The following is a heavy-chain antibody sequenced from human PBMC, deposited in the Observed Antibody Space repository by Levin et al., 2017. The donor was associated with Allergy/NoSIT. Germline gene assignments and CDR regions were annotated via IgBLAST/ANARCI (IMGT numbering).Heavy chain of an antibody. CDR1: GGSISSDNYY. J-gene: IGHJ4*02. CDR3: ARMTYSGYNSNNFDY. D-gene: IGHD5-12*01. V-gene: IGHV4-61*02. CDR2: IHIRGST. Sequence: SETLSLTCTVSGGSISSDNYYWSWIRQPAGKGLEYIGRIHIRGSTDSSPSLKSRVTISVDTSKNQFSLELSSVTAADTAVYYCARMTYSGYNSNNFDYWGQGTPVTVSS.